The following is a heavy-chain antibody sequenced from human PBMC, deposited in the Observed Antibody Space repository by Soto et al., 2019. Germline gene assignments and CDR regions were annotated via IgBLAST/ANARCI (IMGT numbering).Heavy chain of an antibody. Sequence: QVQLVQSGAEVKKPGASVKVSCKASGYSFTSYYMHWVRQAPGQGLEWMGIINPSGGSTSYAQKFQGRVTMTRDTATSKVYMELSSLRSEDTAVYYCARDPGDDHYDSSGYSGHFDYWGQGTLVTVSS. V-gene: IGHV1-46*01. D-gene: IGHD3-22*01. J-gene: IGHJ4*02. CDR2: INPSGGST. CDR3: ARDPGDDHYDSSGYSGHFDY. CDR1: GYSFTSYY.